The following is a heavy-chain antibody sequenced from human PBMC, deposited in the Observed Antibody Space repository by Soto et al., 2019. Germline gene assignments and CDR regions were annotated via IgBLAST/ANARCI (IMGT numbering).Heavy chain of an antibody. Sequence: EVQLVESGGGLVKPGGSLRLSCAASGFTFSNAWMNWVRQAPGKGLEWVGRIKSKTDGGTTDYAAPVKGRFTISRXDXXNTLYLQMNSLKTEDTAVYYCTTTVEIGYYYGMDVWGQGTTVTVSS. D-gene: IGHD2-21*01. V-gene: IGHV3-15*07. J-gene: IGHJ6*02. CDR2: IKSKTDGGTT. CDR3: TTTVEIGYYYGMDV. CDR1: GFTFSNAW.